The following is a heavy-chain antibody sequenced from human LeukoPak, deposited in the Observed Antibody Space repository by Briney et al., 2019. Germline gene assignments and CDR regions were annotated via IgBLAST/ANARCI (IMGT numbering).Heavy chain of an antibody. CDR1: GFTFSSHA. J-gene: IGHJ5*02. V-gene: IGHV3-30*04. D-gene: IGHD2-8*02. CDR2: ISYDGRVT. CDR3: ARSIIPGAVPGLVDS. Sequence: PGGSLTLPCAASGFTFSSHAMHWVRPAPGKGLEGVAVISYDGRVTYYADSVKGRFTISRDNSNNTLYLHLSSLRLDDGAVFYCARSIIPGAVPGLVDSWGRGTLVTVSS.